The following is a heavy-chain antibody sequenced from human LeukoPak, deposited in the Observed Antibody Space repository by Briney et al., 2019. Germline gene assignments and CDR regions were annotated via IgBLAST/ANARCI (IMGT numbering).Heavy chain of an antibody. J-gene: IGHJ4*02. CDR2: ISSSGSTI. V-gene: IGHV3-11*04. CDR3: ARERQNKDFWSGGDY. D-gene: IGHD3-3*01. CDR1: GFTFSAYY. Sequence: GGSLRLSCAASGFTFSAYYMSWIRQAPGKGLEWVSYISSSGSTIYYADSVKGRFTISRDNAKNSLYLQMNTLRPEDTAVYYCARERQNKDFWSGGDYWGQGTLVTVSS.